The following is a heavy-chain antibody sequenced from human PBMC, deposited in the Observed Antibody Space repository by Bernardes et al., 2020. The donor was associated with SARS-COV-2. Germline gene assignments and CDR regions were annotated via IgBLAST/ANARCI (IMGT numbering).Heavy chain of an antibody. D-gene: IGHD2-2*01. CDR1: GYTFNLHY. CDR3: ATGDIAVEPAFDMDV. CDR2: ITPNSGGT. V-gene: IGHV1-2*02. J-gene: IGHJ6*02. Sequence: ASVKVSCEASGYTFNLHYIHWVRQAPGQGLEWMGWITPNSGGTNYAQKFRGRVTMTRDTSTNTVYMELTSLRSEDTAVYYCATGDIAVEPAFDMDVWGQGTTVIVSS.